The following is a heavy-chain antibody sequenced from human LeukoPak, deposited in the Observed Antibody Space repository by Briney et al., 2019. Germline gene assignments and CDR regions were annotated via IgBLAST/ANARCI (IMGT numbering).Heavy chain of an antibody. D-gene: IGHD3-22*01. Sequence: QAGGSLRLSCAASGFTFTNAWMSWVRQAPGKGLEWVANIKQDGSAKYYVDSVKGRFTISRDNARNSLYLEMNNLRAEDTAIYYCATSYDSIGNNWGQGTLVTVSS. CDR1: GFTFTNAW. CDR2: IKQDGSAK. CDR3: ATSYDSIGNN. J-gene: IGHJ4*02. V-gene: IGHV3-7*01.